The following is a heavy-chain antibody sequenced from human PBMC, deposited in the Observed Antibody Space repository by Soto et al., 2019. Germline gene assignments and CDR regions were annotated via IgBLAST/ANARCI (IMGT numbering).Heavy chain of an antibody. Sequence: QVQLVESGGGVVQPGRSLRLSGAASGFTFGNFGMHWVRQAPGKGLEWVADIANDGSYAYYADSVKGRFTVSRDNSKNTLWLQMNSLRAEDTAVYYCARGCSGGTNCFYFDFWGQGFLVTVSS. V-gene: IGHV3-30*03. D-gene: IGHD1-7*01. J-gene: IGHJ4*02. CDR1: GFTFGNFG. CDR2: IANDGSYA. CDR3: ARGCSGGTNCFYFDF.